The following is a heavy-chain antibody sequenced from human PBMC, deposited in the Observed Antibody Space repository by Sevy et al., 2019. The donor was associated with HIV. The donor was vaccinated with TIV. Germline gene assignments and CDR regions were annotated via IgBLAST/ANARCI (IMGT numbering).Heavy chain of an antibody. CDR2: IKQDGSEK. Sequence: GGSLRLSCAASGFTFSSYWMSWVRQAPGKGVEWVANIKQDGSEKYYVDSVKGRFTISKDNAKNSLYLQMNSLRAEDTAVYYCARVLDYDSGGYYSEYYFDYWGQGTLVTVSS. CDR3: ARVLDYDSGGYYSEYYFDY. CDR1: GFTFSSYW. J-gene: IGHJ4*02. D-gene: IGHD3-22*01. V-gene: IGHV3-7*03.